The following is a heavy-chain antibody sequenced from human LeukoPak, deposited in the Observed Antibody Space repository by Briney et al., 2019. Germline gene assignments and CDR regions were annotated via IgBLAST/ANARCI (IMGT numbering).Heavy chain of an antibody. CDR1: GFTFSSYW. CDR2: IKQDGSEK. V-gene: IGHV3-7*01. J-gene: IGHJ6*02. CDR3: AREGGDCSSTSCYWVYYYYYGMDV. D-gene: IGHD2-2*01. Sequence: GGSLRLSCAASGFTFSSYWMSWVRQAPGKGLEWVANIKQDGSEKYYVDSVKGRFTISRDNAKNSLYLQMNSLRAEDTAVYYCAREGGDCSSTSCYWVYYYYYGMDVWAKGPRSPSP.